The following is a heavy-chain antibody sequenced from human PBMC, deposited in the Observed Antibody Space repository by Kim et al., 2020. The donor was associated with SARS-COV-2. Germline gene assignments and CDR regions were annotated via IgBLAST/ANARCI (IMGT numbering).Heavy chain of an antibody. J-gene: IGHJ4*02. V-gene: IGHV2-5*02. CDR2: IYWDDDK. CDR1: GFSLSTSGVG. Sequence: SGPTLVNPTQTLTLTCTFSGFSLSTSGVGVGWIRQPPGKALEWLALIYWDDDKRYSPSLKSRLTITKDTSKNQVVLTMTNMDPVDTATYYCAHSRADCSGGSCYPYYFDYWGQGTLVTVSS. CDR3: AHSRADCSGGSCYPYYFDY. D-gene: IGHD2-15*01.